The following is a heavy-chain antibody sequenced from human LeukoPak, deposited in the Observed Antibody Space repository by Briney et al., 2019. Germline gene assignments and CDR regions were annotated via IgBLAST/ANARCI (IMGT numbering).Heavy chain of an antibody. CDR2: IGTAGDT. D-gene: IGHD3-16*01. CDR1: GFTFSSYD. V-gene: IGHV3-13*01. Sequence: GGSLRLSCAASGFTFSSYDMHWVRQATGKGLEWVSAIGTAGDTYYPGSVKGRFTISRENAKNSLYLQMNSLRAGDTAVYYCARGAFGGVTGSDAFDIWGQGTMVTVSS. CDR3: ARGAFGGVTGSDAFDI. J-gene: IGHJ3*02.